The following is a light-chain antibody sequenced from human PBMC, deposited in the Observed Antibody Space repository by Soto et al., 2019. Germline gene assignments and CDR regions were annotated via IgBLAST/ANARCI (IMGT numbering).Light chain of an antibody. CDR3: QSYDSSLSGYV. J-gene: IGLJ1*01. Sequence: QSVLTQPASVSGSPGQSITISCTGTNSDIGAYNYVSWYQQHPDKAPKLIIYEVSNRPSGVSDRFSASKSGNTASLTISGLQAEDEADYYCQSYDSSLSGYVFGTGTKVTVL. V-gene: IGLV2-14*01. CDR1: NSDIGAYNY. CDR2: EVS.